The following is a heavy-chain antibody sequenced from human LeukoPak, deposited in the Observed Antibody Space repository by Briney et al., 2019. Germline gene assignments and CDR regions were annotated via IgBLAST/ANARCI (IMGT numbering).Heavy chain of an antibody. CDR2: IYHSGSS. CDR3: ASLIAAAGTVYFDY. J-gene: IGHJ4*02. CDR1: GASIVSSNW. D-gene: IGHD6-13*01. V-gene: IGHV4-4*02. Sequence: SGTLSLTCAVSGASIVSSNWWNWVRQPPGKGLEWIGEIYHSGSSNYNPSLKSRVSISVDKSKNQFSLKLSSVTAADTAVYYCASLIAAAGTVYFDYWGQGTLVTVSS.